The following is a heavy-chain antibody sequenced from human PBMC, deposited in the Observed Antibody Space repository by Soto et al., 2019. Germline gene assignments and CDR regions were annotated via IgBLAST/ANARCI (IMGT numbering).Heavy chain of an antibody. V-gene: IGHV3-7*01. J-gene: IGHJ6*02. CDR2: IKQDGSDQ. CDR3: ASSPYTTGYHYGMDV. Sequence: PGGSLRLSCAASGFSFSTAWMTWVRQAPGKVLEWVANIKQDGSDQYYVDSVKGRFTISRDNAKNPLYLQMNSLRAEDTAVYYCASSPYTTGYHYGMDVWGQGTTVTVSS. D-gene: IGHD3-9*01. CDR1: GFSFSTAW.